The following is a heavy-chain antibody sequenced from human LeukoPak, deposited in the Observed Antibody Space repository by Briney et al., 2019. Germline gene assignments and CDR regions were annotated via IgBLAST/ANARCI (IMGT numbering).Heavy chain of an antibody. CDR3: ANQYSSGWYVHFQH. V-gene: IGHV3-7*05. Sequence: GGSLRLSCAASGFTFSDYWMNWVRQAPGKGLEWVANIRKDGSEKHYVDSVKGRFTISRDNAKNSLYLQMNSPRAEDTAVYYCANQYSSGWYVHFQHWGQGTLVTVSS. D-gene: IGHD6-19*01. J-gene: IGHJ1*01. CDR2: IRKDGSEK. CDR1: GFTFSDYW.